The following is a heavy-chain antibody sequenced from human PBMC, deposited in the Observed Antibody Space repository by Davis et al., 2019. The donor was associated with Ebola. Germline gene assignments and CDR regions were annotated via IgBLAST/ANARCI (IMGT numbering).Heavy chain of an antibody. J-gene: IGHJ4*02. D-gene: IGHD2-15*01. V-gene: IGHV1-69*13. CDR3: AAGSVIDHFFDY. CDR1: CCTALSYS. Sequence: SSVPVTFLASCCTALSYSFSWVRQAPGQGLEWMGGIIPTVGPGTYAQRFQGRLSITADESTATAYLEVSSLRSEDTALYYCAAGSVIDHFFDYWGQGTLLTVSS. CDR2: IIPTVGPG.